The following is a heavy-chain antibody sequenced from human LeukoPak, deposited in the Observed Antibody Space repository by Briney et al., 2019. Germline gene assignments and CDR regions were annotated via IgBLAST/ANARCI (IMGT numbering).Heavy chain of an antibody. CDR3: AREVVVITTFAFDI. J-gene: IGHJ3*02. D-gene: IGHD3-22*01. V-gene: IGHV4-34*01. CDR1: GGSFSGYY. CDR2: INHSGST. Sequence: PSETLSLTCAVYGGSFSGYYWSWIRQPPGKGLEWIGEINHSGSTNYNPSLKSRVTISVDTSKNQFSLKLSSVTAADTAVYYCAREVVVITTFAFDIWGQGTMVTVSS.